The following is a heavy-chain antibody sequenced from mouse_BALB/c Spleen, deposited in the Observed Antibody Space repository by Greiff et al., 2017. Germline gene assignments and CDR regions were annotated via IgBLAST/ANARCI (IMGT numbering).Heavy chain of an antibody. Sequence: EVQRVESGPSLVKPSQTLSLTCSVTGDSITSGYWNWIRKFPGNKLEYMGYISYSGSTYYNPSLKSRISITRDTSKNQYYLQLNSVTTEDTATYYCARGVGYYDYFDYWGQGTTLTVSS. V-gene: IGHV3-8*02. CDR3: ARGVGYYDYFDY. J-gene: IGHJ2*01. CDR2: ISYSGST. D-gene: IGHD2-3*01. CDR1: GDSITSGY.